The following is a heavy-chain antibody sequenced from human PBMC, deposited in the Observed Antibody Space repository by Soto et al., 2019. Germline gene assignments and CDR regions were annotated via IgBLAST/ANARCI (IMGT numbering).Heavy chain of an antibody. CDR1: GGSFSGYY. Sequence: QVQLQQWGAGLLKPSETLSLTYAVYGGSFSGYYWSWIRQPPGKGLEWIGEINHSGSTNYNPSLKSRVTISVDTSKNQFSLKLSSVTAADTAVYYCARHRGSYGPFDYWGQGTLVTVSS. D-gene: IGHD5-18*01. V-gene: IGHV4-34*01. CDR2: INHSGST. J-gene: IGHJ4*02. CDR3: ARHRGSYGPFDY.